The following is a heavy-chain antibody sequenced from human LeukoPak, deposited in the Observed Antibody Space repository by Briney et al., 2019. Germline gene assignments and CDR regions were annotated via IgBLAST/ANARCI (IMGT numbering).Heavy chain of an antibody. D-gene: IGHD1-26*01. CDR1: GFSVSSNY. CDR2: IYSGVST. CDR3: ARDRQSGFDY. Sequence: GGSLRLSCAASGFSVSSNYMSWVRQAPGKGLEWVSVIYSGVSTYYADSVKGRFTISRDNAKNSLYLQMNSLRAEDTAVYYCARDRQSGFDYWGQGTLVTVSS. J-gene: IGHJ4*02. V-gene: IGHV3-53*01.